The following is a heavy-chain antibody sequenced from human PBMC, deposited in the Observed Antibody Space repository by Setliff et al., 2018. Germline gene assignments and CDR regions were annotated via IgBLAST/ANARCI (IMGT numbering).Heavy chain of an antibody. V-gene: IGHV3-7*01. CDR2: INQDGSEK. CDR1: GFTFSSFW. D-gene: IGHD2-15*01. Sequence: GGSLRLSCAASGFTFSSFWMAWVRQSPGRGLEWVANINQDGSEKYYADSLKGRFTISRDNAKNSLYLQMNSLRAEDTAVYYCARFACSGGSCYLSSSDYWGQGTLVTVSS. CDR3: ARFACSGGSCYLSSSDY. J-gene: IGHJ4*02.